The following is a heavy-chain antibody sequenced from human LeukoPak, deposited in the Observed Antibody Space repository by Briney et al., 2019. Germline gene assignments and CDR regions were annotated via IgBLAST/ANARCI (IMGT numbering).Heavy chain of an antibody. V-gene: IGHV4-31*03. CDR1: GGSISSGGYY. CDR2: IYYSGST. Sequence: PSETLSLTCTVSGGSISSGGYYWSWIRQHPGKGLEWIGYIYYSGSTYYNPSLKSRVTISVDTSKNQFSLKLSSVTAADTAVYYCARGGSIYYYYYGMDVWGQGTTVTVSS. J-gene: IGHJ6*02. CDR3: ARGGSIYYYYYGMDV. D-gene: IGHD2/OR15-2a*01.